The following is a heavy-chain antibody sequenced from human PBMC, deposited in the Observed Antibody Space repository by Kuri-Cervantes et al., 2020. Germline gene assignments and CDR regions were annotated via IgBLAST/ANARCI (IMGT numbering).Heavy chain of an antibody. J-gene: IGHJ4*02. CDR2: IYTYNGNT. Sequence: ASVKVSCKASGYTFVTYGFTWVRQAPGQGLEWMGWIYTYNGNTNYAQNFQGRVTMTRNTSISTAYMELSSLRSEDTAVYYCARGNHGLGWGFDYWGQGTLVTVVS. D-gene: IGHD5-24*01. CDR1: GYTFVTYG. V-gene: IGHV1-8*02. CDR3: ARGNHGLGWGFDY.